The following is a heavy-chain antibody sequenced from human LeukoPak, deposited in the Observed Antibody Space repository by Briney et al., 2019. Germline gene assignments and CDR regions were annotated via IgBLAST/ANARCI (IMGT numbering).Heavy chain of an antibody. D-gene: IGHD4-17*01. CDR1: GFTFSSYS. CDR2: ISSSSSYI. V-gene: IGHV3-21*04. CDR3: AKDISAHFYGDPKGNAFDI. J-gene: IGHJ3*02. Sequence: GGSLRLSCAASGFTFSSYSMNWVRQAPGKGLEWVSSISSSSSYIYYADSVKGRFTISRDNAKNSLYLQMNSLRAEDTALYYCAKDISAHFYGDPKGNAFDIWGQGTMVTVSS.